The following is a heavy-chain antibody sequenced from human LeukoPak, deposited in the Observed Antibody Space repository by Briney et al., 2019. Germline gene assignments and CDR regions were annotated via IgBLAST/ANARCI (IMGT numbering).Heavy chain of an antibody. J-gene: IGHJ4*02. CDR2: IYYSGST. CDR1: GGSISTDSYY. CDR3: ARGSDYYGSGSYPFLF. Sequence: SETLSLTCTVSGGSISTDSYYWGWIRQPPGKGLEWIGSIYYSGSTHYNPSLKSRVTLSLDTSKNQFSLKLSSVTAADTAVYYCARGSDYYGSGSYPFLFWGRGTLVTVSS. V-gene: IGHV4-39*07. D-gene: IGHD3-10*01.